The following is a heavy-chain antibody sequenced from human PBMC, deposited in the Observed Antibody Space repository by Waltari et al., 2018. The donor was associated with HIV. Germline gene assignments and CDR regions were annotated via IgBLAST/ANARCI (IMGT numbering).Heavy chain of an antibody. V-gene: IGHV3-53*02. Sequence: VETGGGLFRFGESLRLSCDISGFDISNTFITWVRQAPGERPEWLSVMYTDGSTHYADSGKGRFTISRDSPNKRVYLRMTSLIVEDTATYYCTKGVRYFDPWGQGTHVIVS. CDR3: TKGVRYFDP. D-gene: IGHD3-10*02. J-gene: IGHJ5*02. CDR1: GFDISNTF. CDR2: MYTDGST.